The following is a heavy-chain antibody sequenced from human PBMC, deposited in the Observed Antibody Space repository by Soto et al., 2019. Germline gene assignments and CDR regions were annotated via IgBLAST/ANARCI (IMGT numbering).Heavy chain of an antibody. J-gene: IGHJ4*02. CDR2: ISGTGDKS. V-gene: IGHV3-23*01. Sequence: GGYLRLSCAASGFTFTKSAMSWVRQAPGKGLEWVSTISGTGDKSFYADSVKGRFTISRDSSKSTLSLQMNSLRDDDTAVYYCVKGVYSSGSDFFDYWGQGTPVTVSS. D-gene: IGHD6-13*01. CDR3: VKGVYSSGSDFFDY. CDR1: GFTFTKSA.